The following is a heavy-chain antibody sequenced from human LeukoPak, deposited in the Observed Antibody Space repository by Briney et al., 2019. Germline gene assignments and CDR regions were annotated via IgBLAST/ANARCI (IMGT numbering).Heavy chain of an antibody. V-gene: IGHV4-39*01. Sequence: PSETLSLTCTASGGSISSSSYYWGWIRQPPGKGLEWIGSIYYSGSTYYNPSLKSRVTISVDTSKNQFSLKLSSVTAADTAVYYCAGDGYSGMDVWGQGTTVTVSS. D-gene: IGHD5-24*01. CDR1: GGSISSSSYY. CDR2: IYYSGST. J-gene: IGHJ6*02. CDR3: AGDGYSGMDV.